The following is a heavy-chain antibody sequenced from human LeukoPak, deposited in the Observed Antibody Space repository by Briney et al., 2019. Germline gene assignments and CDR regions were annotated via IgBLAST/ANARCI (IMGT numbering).Heavy chain of an antibody. CDR2: IRYDGSNK. CDR1: GFTFSSYA. CDR3: AKGSKEVLFTRDHYMDV. Sequence: GGSLRLSCAASGFTFSSYAMHWVRQAPGKGLEWVTFIRYDGSNKYYADSVKGRFTISRDNSKNALYLQMNSLRAEDTAVYYCAKGSKEVLFTRDHYMDVWGKGTTVTISS. V-gene: IGHV3-30*02. J-gene: IGHJ6*03. D-gene: IGHD3-3*01.